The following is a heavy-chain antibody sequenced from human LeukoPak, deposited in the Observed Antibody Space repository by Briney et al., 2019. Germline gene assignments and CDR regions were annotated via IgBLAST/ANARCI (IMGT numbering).Heavy chain of an antibody. D-gene: IGHD2-21*02. V-gene: IGHV4-34*01. CDR3: ARGSRLLSAFDY. J-gene: IGHJ4*02. CDR2: INHSGST. Sequence: SETLSLTCAVYGGSFSGYYWSWIRQPPGKGLERIGDINHSGSTNYNPSLKSRVTISVDTSKNQFSLKLSSVTAADTAVYYCARGSRLLSAFDYWGQGTLVTVSS. CDR1: GGSFSGYY.